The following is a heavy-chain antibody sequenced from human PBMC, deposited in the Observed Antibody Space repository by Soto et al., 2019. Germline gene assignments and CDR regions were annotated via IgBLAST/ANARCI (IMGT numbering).Heavy chain of an antibody. CDR3: AREGVGATRYYFDY. V-gene: IGHV3-30-3*01. CDR2: ISYDGSNK. Sequence: QVQLVESGGGVVQPGRSLRLSCAASGFTFSSYAMHWVRQAPGKGLEWVAVISYDGSNKYYADSVKGRFTISRDNSKNTLYLQMNSLRAEDTAVYYCAREGVGATRYYFDYWGQGTLVTVSS. D-gene: IGHD1-26*01. CDR1: GFTFSSYA. J-gene: IGHJ4*02.